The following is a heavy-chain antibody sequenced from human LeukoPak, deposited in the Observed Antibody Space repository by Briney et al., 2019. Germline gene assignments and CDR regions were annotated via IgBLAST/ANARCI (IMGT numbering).Heavy chain of an antibody. CDR2: INPNSGGT. CDR3: ATEVTD. D-gene: IGHD5-18*01. J-gene: IGHJ4*02. Sequence: ASVKVSCKASGYTFSGYYMDWVRQAPGQGLEWMGWINPNSGGTKYAQKFQGRVTMTRDTSISTAYMELSRLRSDDTAVYYCATEVTDWGQGTLVTVSS. V-gene: IGHV1-2*02. CDR1: GYTFSGYY.